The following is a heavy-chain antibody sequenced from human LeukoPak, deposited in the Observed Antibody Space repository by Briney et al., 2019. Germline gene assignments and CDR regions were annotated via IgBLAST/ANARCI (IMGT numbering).Heavy chain of an antibody. J-gene: IGHJ5*02. CDR2: INWNGGST. Sequence: GSLRLSCAASGFTFDDYGMIWVRQAPGKGLEWVSGINWNGGSTGYADSVKGRFTISRDNAKNSLYLQMNSLRAEDTALYYCARDEDMPTSNWFDPWGQGTLVTVSS. D-gene: IGHD2-15*01. CDR1: GFTFDDYG. CDR3: ARDEDMPTSNWFDP. V-gene: IGHV3-20*04.